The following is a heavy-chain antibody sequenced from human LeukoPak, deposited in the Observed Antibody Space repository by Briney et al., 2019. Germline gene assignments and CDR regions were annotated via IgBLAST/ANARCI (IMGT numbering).Heavy chain of an antibody. Sequence: SETLSLTCSVSGGSINNYYWSWIRQSPTKGLEWIGYIFSSGRASYNPSLESRVTISVDTSKNQFSLKMNSLTAADTAVYFGARDAPGGNDYFDYWGQGTLVTVSS. CDR1: GGSINNYY. V-gene: IGHV4-59*01. D-gene: IGHD5-12*01. CDR2: IFSSGRA. J-gene: IGHJ4*02. CDR3: ARDAPGGNDYFDY.